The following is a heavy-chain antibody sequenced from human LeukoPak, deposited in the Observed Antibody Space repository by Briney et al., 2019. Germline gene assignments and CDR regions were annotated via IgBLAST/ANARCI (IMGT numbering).Heavy chain of an antibody. D-gene: IGHD6-19*01. J-gene: IGHJ4*02. CDR3: ARDSSGWSKNY. CDR2: ISGSGGDT. V-gene: IGHV3-23*01. CDR1: GFTFSTDA. Sequence: GGSLRLSCAASGFTFSTDAMTWVRQAPGKVLQWVSAISGSGGDTYYEDSVKGRFTISRDNSKNMMYLQMNSLRAEDTAVYYCARDSSGWSKNYWGQGTLVTVSS.